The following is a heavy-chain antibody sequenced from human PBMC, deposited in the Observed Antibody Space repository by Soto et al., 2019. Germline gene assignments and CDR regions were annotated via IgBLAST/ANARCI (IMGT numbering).Heavy chain of an antibody. CDR3: ANVFIGPGRWLKLDY. CDR1: GFTFSSYG. V-gene: IGHV3-30*18. CDR2: ISYDGSNK. Sequence: QVQLVESGGGVVQPGRSLRLSCAASGFTFSSYGMHWVRQAPGKGLEWVAVISYDGSNKYYADSVKGRFTISRDNSKNTLYLQMNSLRAEDTAVYYCANVFIGPGRWLKLDYWGQGTLVTVSS. J-gene: IGHJ4*02. D-gene: IGHD3-22*01.